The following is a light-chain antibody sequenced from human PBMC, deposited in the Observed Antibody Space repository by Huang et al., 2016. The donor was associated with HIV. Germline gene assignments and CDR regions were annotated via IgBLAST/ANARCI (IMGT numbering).Light chain of an antibody. V-gene: IGKV1-5*03. J-gene: IGKJ2*01. Sequence: DIQMTQSPSTLSASVGDRVTITCRASQNINTWLAWSQQKPGKAPGLLIYRASSLQGGVPSRFTGSGSGTEFTLTITSLQPDDLGTYYCQQYNTYLYTFGQGTKLEI. CDR2: RAS. CDR1: QNINTW. CDR3: QQYNTYLYT.